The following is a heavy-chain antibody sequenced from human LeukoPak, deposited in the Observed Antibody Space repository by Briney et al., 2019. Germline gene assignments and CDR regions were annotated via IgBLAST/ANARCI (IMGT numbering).Heavy chain of an antibody. CDR3: ARAPWGSPYYFDY. CDR1: GGSISSYY. V-gene: IGHV4-59*01. Sequence: SETLSLTCTVSGGSISSYYWSWIRQPPGKGLQWIGYIYYSGSTNYNPSLKSRVTISVDTSKNQFSLKLSSVTAADTAVYYCARAPWGSPYYFDYWGQGTLLTVSS. D-gene: IGHD7-27*01. J-gene: IGHJ4*02. CDR2: IYYSGST.